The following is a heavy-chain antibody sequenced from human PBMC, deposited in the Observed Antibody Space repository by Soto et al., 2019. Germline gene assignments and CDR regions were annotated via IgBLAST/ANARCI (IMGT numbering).Heavy chain of an antibody. J-gene: IGHJ4*02. D-gene: IGHD2-15*01. CDR1: GFTFSSYA. Sequence: QVQLVESGGGVVQPGRSLRLSCAASGFTFSSYAMHWVRQAPGKGLEGVAVIAYDGNSKKYADSVKGRFTISRDDSKNTLYLQMNSLRTEDTAAYYCAAQKRVCSGGTCYFRPVGDWGQGALVTVSS. V-gene: IGHV3-30-3*01. CDR3: AAQKRVCSGGTCYFRPVGD. CDR2: IAYDGNSK.